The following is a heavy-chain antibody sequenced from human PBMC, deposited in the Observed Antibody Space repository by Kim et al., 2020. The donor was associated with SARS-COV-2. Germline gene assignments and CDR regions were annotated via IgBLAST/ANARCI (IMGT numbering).Heavy chain of an antibody. D-gene: IGHD6-13*01. CDR3: AKEAGLAATGTGNFDS. Sequence: GGSLRLSCAASGFTFSNYAMSWVRQAPGKGLEWVSAISGGGVSTYSADSVKGRFTISRDNSKNTLYLQMNSLRPEDTALYYCAKEAGLAATGTGNFDSWGQGALVTVSS. CDR2: ISGGGVST. CDR1: GFTFSNYA. J-gene: IGHJ4*02. V-gene: IGHV3-23*01.